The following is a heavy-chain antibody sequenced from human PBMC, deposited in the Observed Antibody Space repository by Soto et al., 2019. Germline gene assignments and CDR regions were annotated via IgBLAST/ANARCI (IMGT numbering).Heavy chain of an antibody. V-gene: IGHV4-31*03. J-gene: IGHJ4*02. CDR1: GGSISSGGYY. CDR2: IYYSGST. Sequence: PSETLSLTCTVSGGSISSGGYYWSWIRQYPGKGLEWIGYIYYSGSTYYNPSLKSRVTISVDTSKNQFSLKLSSVTDADTAVYYCAGRGYSYGYFDYWGQGTLVTVSS. CDR3: AGRGYSYGYFDY. D-gene: IGHD5-18*01.